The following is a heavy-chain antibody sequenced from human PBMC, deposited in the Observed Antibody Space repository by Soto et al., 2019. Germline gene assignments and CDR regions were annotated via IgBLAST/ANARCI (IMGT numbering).Heavy chain of an antibody. D-gene: IGHD4-17*01. CDR3: AHSSSRWPLGY. CDR2: VYWDDDK. Sequence: QITLKESGPTLVKPTQSLTLTRTFSGFSLSTSGVGVVWLRQPPGKALEWLALVYWDDDKRYSPSLKSRLTITQDTSKNQVVLTMNNMDHVDTATYYCAHSSSRWPLGYWGQGALVTVSS. V-gene: IGHV2-5*02. CDR1: GFSLSTSGVG. J-gene: IGHJ4*02.